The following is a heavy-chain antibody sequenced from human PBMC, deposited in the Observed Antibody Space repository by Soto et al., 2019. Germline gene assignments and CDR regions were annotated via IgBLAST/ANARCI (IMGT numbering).Heavy chain of an antibody. V-gene: IGHV3-23*01. Sequence: PGGSLRLSCVAYTFTLSSYGMTRVRQAPGKGLEWVSSISPSGGDTYYADSVKGRVTISRDNSINTLYLQMDSLRVEDTALYYCARGWGSPDPWGQGTLVTVSS. CDR1: TFTLSSYG. D-gene: IGHD7-27*01. J-gene: IGHJ5*02. CDR2: ISPSGGDT. CDR3: ARGWGSPDP.